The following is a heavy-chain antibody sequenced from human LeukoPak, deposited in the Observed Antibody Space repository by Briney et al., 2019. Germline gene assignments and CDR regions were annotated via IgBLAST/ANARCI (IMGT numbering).Heavy chain of an antibody. J-gene: IGHJ5*02. V-gene: IGHV1-69*13. D-gene: IGHD2-15*01. CDR3: ARGPGCSGGSCYSGWFDP. Sequence: SVKVSCKASGGTFSSYAISWVRQAPGQGLEWVGGIIPIFGTANYAQKFQGRVTITADGSTSTAYMELSSLRSEDTAVYYCARGPGCSGGSCYSGWFDPWGQGTLVTVSS. CDR2: IIPIFGTA. CDR1: GGTFSSYA.